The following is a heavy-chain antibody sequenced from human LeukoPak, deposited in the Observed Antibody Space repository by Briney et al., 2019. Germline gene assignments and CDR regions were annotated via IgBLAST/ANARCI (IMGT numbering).Heavy chain of an antibody. CDR1: GFIFSDYY. V-gene: IGHV3-11*04. D-gene: IGHD3-16*01. CDR3: ARAGELRYMDV. J-gene: IGHJ6*03. CDR2: IKGTGLTT. Sequence: GGSLRLSCAASGFIFSDYYMTWIRQAPGKGLEWVSTIKGTGLTTYYADSVKGRFTISRDNAKNSLFLQMTSLRADDTAIYYCARAGELRYMDVWGKGTAVTVSS.